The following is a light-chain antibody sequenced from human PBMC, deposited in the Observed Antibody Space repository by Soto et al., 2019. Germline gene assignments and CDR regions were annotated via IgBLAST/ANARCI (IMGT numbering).Light chain of an antibody. CDR3: QTWGTGIHV. Sequence: QLVLTQSPYASASLGASVKLTCTLSSGHSSYAIAWHQQQPEKGPRYLMKLNSDGSHSKGDGIPDRFSGSSSGAERYLTISSRQSEDEADYYCQTWGTGIHVFGGGTQLTVL. CDR1: SGHSSYA. CDR2: LNSDGSH. J-gene: IGLJ7*01. V-gene: IGLV4-69*01.